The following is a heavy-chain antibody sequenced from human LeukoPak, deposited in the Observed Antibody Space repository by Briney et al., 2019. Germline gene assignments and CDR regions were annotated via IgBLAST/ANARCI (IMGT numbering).Heavy chain of an antibody. CDR3: ARLEWWTGTRGGWFDP. D-gene: IGHD1/OR15-1a*01. CDR2: IYTSGST. J-gene: IGHJ5*02. Sequence: SETLSFTCTVSGGSISSYYWSWIRQPPGKGLEWIGYIYTSGSTNYNPSLKSRVTISVDTSKNQFSLKLSSVTAADTAVYYCARLEWWTGTRGGWFDPWGQGTLVTVSS. V-gene: IGHV4-4*09. CDR1: GGSISSYY.